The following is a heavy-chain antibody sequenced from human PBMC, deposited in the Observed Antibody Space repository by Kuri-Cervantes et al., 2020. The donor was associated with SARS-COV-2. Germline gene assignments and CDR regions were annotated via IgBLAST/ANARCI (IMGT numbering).Heavy chain of an antibody. D-gene: IGHD7-27*01. V-gene: IGHV5-51*01. CDR1: GYSFTSYW. Sequence: GGSLRLSCKGSGYSFTSYWIGWVRQMPGKGLEWMGIIYPGDSDTRYSSSFQGQVTISADKSISTAYLQWSSLKASDTAMYYCARQLTGGFDMHAFDIWGQGTMVTVSS. CDR3: ARQLTGGFDMHAFDI. CDR2: IYPGDSDT. J-gene: IGHJ3*02.